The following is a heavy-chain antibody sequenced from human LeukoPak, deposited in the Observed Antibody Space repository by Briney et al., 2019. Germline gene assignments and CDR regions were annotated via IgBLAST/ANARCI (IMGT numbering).Heavy chain of an antibody. CDR3: ARCTTGRTFGSLREIKRSREIDY. CDR1: GFTFSSYS. J-gene: IGHJ4*02. D-gene: IGHD1-1*01. Sequence: PGGSLRLSCAASGFTFSSYSMNWVRQAPGKGLEWVSSISCCSSYIYYADSVKGRFTISRDNAKNSLYLQMNSLRVEDTAVYYCARCTTGRTFGSLREIKRSREIDYWGQGTLVTVSS. V-gene: IGHV3-21*01. CDR2: ISCCSSYI.